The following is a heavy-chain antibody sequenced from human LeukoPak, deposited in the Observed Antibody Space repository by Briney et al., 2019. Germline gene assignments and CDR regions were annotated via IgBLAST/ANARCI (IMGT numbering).Heavy chain of an antibody. CDR1: GFTFSSYA. J-gene: IGHJ4*02. CDR3: AKDRSGRFGELLGLFDY. D-gene: IGHD3-10*01. V-gene: IGHV3-30*04. Sequence: GRSLRLSCAASGFTFSSYAMHWVRQAPGKGLEWVAVISYDGSNKYYADSVKGRFTISRDNSKNTLYLQMNSLRAEDTAVYYCAKDRSGRFGELLGLFDYWGQGTLVTVSS. CDR2: ISYDGSNK.